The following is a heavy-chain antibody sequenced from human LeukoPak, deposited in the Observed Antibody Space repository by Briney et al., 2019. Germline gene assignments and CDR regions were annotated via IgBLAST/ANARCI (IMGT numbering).Heavy chain of an antibody. CDR1: GYIFTTYW. CDR3: ARGSGSYYDDYFYGMDV. Sequence: GESLKISCKGSGYIFTTYWIAWVRQIPGKGLEWMGIIYPDDSETKYGPSFQGQVTISVDKSINSAYLQWGSLKASDSATYYCARGSGSYYDDYFYGMDVWGQGTTVTVSS. CDR2: IYPDDSET. V-gene: IGHV5-51*01. D-gene: IGHD3-10*01. J-gene: IGHJ6*02.